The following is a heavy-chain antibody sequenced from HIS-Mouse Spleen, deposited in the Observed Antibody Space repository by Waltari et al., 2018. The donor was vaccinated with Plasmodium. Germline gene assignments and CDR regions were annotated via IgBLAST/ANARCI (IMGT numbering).Heavy chain of an antibody. D-gene: IGHD3-3*01. V-gene: IGHV4-34*01. Sequence: QVQLQQWGAGLLKPSETLSLTCAVYGGSFSGYYWSWIRQPPGKGLEWIGEINHSGGTNYNPSLKGRGTISVDTSKNQFSLKLSSVTAADTAVYYCARVTSSGVYWYFDLWGRGTLVTVSS. CDR1: GGSFSGYY. CDR2: INHSGGT. CDR3: ARVTSSGVYWYFDL. J-gene: IGHJ2*01.